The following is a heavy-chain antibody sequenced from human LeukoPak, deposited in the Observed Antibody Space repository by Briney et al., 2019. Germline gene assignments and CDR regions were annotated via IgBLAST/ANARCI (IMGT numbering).Heavy chain of an antibody. CDR2: ISYGNT. V-gene: IGHV4-38-2*02. J-gene: IGHJ5*02. D-gene: IGHD5-18*01. CDR1: GYSISSRYY. CDR3: ARDKAHSYGRYFDP. Sequence: PSETLSLTCAVSGYSISSRYYWGWIRQTPGKGLEWIGHISYGNTDYNPSLKSRVTISVDTSKNQFSLKLTSVTAADTAVYYCARDKAHSYGRYFDPWGQGALVIVSS.